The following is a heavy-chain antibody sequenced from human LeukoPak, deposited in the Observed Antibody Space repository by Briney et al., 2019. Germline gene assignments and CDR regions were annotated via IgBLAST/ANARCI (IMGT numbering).Heavy chain of an antibody. V-gene: IGHV3-21*01. J-gene: IGHJ4*02. Sequence: GGSLRLSCAASGFTFSSYSMNWVRQAPGKGLEWVSSISSSSSYIYYADSVKGRFTISRDNAKNSLYLQMNSLRAEDTAVYYCARDNKLWSTNFDYWGQGTLVTVSS. CDR2: ISSSSSYI. CDR1: GFTFSSYS. D-gene: IGHD5-18*01. CDR3: ARDNKLWSTNFDY.